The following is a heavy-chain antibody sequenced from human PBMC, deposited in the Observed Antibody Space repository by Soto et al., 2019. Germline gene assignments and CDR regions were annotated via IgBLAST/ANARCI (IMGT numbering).Heavy chain of an antibody. Sequence: EVQLVESGGGLVQPGGSLRLSCAASGFTFSSSWMHWVRQAPGEGLVWVSRINSGASNTNYADSVKGRFTISRDNAKNTLYLQMDSLTAEDTAVYYCARGPSGWFGYDYWGQGTLVTVSS. D-gene: IGHD6-19*01. V-gene: IGHV3-74*01. CDR3: ARGPSGWFGYDY. J-gene: IGHJ4*02. CDR1: GFTFSSSW. CDR2: INSGASNT.